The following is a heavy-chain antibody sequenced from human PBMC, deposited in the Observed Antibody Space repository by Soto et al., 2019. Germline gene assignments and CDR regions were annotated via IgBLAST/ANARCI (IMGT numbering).Heavy chain of an antibody. CDR3: ASRSIVQGISKGEIDH. CDR2: INPSGGST. V-gene: IGHV1-46*01. J-gene: IGHJ4*02. CDR1: VYTFTSYY. D-gene: IGHD1-20*01. Sequence: GXSVKVSFNASVYTFTSYYMHLVRQAPGQGLEWMGIINPSGGSTSYAQKFQGRVTMTRDTSTSTVYMELSSLRSEDTAVYYCASRSIVQGISKGEIDHWGQGTLVTVSS.